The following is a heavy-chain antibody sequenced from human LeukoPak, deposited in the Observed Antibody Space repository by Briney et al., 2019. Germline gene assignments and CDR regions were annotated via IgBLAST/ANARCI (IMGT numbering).Heavy chain of an antibody. CDR3: ASRCSGGSCYGGGPYYFDY. Sequence: PSQTLSLTCTVSGGSISSGGYYWSWIRQHPGKGLEWIGYIYYSGSTYYNPSLKSRVTISVDTSKNQFSLTLSSVTAADTAVYYCASRCSGGSCYGGGPYYFDYWGQGTLVTVSS. J-gene: IGHJ4*02. D-gene: IGHD2-15*01. V-gene: IGHV4-31*03. CDR2: IYYSGST. CDR1: GGSISSGGYY.